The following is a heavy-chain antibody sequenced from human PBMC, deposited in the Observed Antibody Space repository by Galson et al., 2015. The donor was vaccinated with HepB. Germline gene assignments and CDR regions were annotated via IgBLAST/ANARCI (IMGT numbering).Heavy chain of an antibody. CDR2: IGPGDSDT. CDR1: GYSFTSYW. Sequence: QSGAEVKKPGESLRISCKGSGYSFTSYWISWVRQMPGKGLEWMGRIGPGDSDTRYSPSFQGQVTISADKSISTAYLQWSSLKASDTAMYYCARQGYCGGDCYSGNYGMDVWGQGATVTVSS. CDR3: ARQGYCGGDCYSGNYGMDV. V-gene: IGHV5-51*01. D-gene: IGHD2-21*02. J-gene: IGHJ6*02.